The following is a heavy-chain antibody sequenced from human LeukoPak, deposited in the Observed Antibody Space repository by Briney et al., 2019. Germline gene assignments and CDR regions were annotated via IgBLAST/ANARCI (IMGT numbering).Heavy chain of an antibody. J-gene: IGHJ4*02. V-gene: IGHV3-48*01. CDR2: ISSSSSTI. CDR3: ARGPRVRYSSGWYFFDY. CDR1: GFTFSSYS. D-gene: IGHD6-13*01. Sequence: PGGSLRLSCAASGFTFSSYSMNWVRQAPGKGLEWVSYISSSSSTIYYADSVKGRFTISRGNSKNTLYLQMNSLRAEDTAVYYCARGPRVRYSSGWYFFDYWGQGTLVTVSS.